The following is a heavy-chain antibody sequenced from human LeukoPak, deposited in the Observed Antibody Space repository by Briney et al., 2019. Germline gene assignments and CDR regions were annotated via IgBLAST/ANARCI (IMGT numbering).Heavy chain of an antibody. Sequence: GGPLRLSCAASGFTFSSYAMSWVRQAPGKGREWVSAIVGSVASTYYADSVKGRFTISRDNSKNTLHLQMNSLRAEDTAIYHCAKVRVVGDYNWFFDLWGRGTLVTVSS. J-gene: IGHJ2*01. CDR1: GFTFSSYA. CDR2: IVGSVAST. CDR3: AKVRVVGDYNWFFDL. V-gene: IGHV3-23*01. D-gene: IGHD4-17*01.